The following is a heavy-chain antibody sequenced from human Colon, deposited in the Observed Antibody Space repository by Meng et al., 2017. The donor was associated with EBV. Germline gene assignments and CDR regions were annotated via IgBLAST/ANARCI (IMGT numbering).Heavy chain of an antibody. CDR3: ARHSGYNQGY. Sequence: QPEMSVTSLRAPSRSLSLTGALSVGSISSCKFWNWVRSPPGKGLEVGGQIYDTGGANYNPSLQSRVTLSVDKSKNQFSLNLNSVTAADTAVYYCARHSGYNQGYWGQGTLVTVSS. CDR2: IYDTGGA. J-gene: IGHJ4*02. D-gene: IGHD6-25*01. CDR1: VGSISSCKF. V-gene: IGHV4-4*02.